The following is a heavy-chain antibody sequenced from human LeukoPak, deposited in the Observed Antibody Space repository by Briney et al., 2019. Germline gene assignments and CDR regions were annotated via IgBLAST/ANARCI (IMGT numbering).Heavy chain of an antibody. V-gene: IGHV2-70*01. CDR3: ARIVGVVAAAGRIGYYYYGMDV. D-gene: IGHD6-13*01. J-gene: IGHJ6*04. CDR1: GFSLSTSGMC. Sequence: ESGPALVKPTQTLTLTCTFSGFSLSTSGMCVSWIRQPPGKALEWLALIDWDDDKYYSTSLKTRLTISKDTSKNQVVLTMTNMGPVDTATYYCARIVGVVAAAGRIGYYYYGMDVWGKGTTVTVSS. CDR2: IDWDDDK.